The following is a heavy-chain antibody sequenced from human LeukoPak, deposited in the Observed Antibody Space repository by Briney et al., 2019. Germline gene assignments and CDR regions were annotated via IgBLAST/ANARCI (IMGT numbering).Heavy chain of an antibody. CDR2: INANSGDT. J-gene: IGHJ4*02. CDR3: ARLYFDSRSGYNTGLDY. Sequence: GASVNVSCKASGFTFTGYYMHWVRQAPGQGLEWMGWINANSGDTNYAQKFRGWVTMTRDTSITTAYMELSRLRPDDTAVYYCARLYFDSRSGYNTGLDYWAQGTLATVSS. D-gene: IGHD3-3*01. V-gene: IGHV1-2*04. CDR1: GFTFTGYY.